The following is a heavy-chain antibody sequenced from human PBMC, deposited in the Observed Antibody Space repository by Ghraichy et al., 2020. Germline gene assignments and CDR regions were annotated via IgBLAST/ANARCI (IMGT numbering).Heavy chain of an antibody. V-gene: IGHV1-69*13. Sequence: SVKVSCKASGGTFSSYAISWVRQAPGQGLEWMGGIIPIFGTANYAQKFQGRVTITADESTSTAYMELSSLRSEDTAVYYCARRGYSYGYDYGMDVWGQGTTVTVSS. CDR1: GGTFSSYA. D-gene: IGHD5-18*01. CDR2: IIPIFGTA. J-gene: IGHJ6*02. CDR3: ARRGYSYGYDYGMDV.